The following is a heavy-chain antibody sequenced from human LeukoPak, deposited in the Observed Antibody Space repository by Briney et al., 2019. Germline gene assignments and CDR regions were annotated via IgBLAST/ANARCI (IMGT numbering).Heavy chain of an antibody. J-gene: IGHJ4*02. D-gene: IGHD3-10*01. CDR3: ARDGGYYYGSGNSYYFDY. Sequence: GGSLRLSCAASGFTFSSYWMSWVRQAPGKGLEWVANIKQDGSEKYYVDSVKGRFTISRDNAKNSLYLQMNSQRAEDTAVYYCARDGGYYYGSGNSYYFDYWGQGTLVTVSS. CDR2: IKQDGSEK. CDR1: GFTFSSYW. V-gene: IGHV3-7*03.